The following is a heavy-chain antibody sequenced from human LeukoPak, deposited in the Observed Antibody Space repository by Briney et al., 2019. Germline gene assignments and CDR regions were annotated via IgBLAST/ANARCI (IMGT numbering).Heavy chain of an antibody. CDR1: GFLFSTYE. CDR3: AELGITMSGGV. CDR2: FSYNGQRI. V-gene: IGHV3-48*03. J-gene: IGHJ6*04. Sequence: GGSLRLSCAASGFLFSTYEMNWVRQAPGKGLEWLSYFSYNGQRIFYADSVKGRFTISRDNAKNSLYLQMNSVRAEDTAVYYCAELGITMSGGVWGKGTTVTISS. D-gene: IGHD3-10*02.